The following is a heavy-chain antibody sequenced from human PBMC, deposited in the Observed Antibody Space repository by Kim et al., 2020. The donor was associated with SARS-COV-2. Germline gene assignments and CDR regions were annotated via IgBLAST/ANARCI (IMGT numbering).Heavy chain of an antibody. CDR1: GYTFTSYY. Sequence: ASVKVSCKASGYTFTSYYMHWVRQAPGQGLEWMGIINPSGGSTSYAQKFQGRVTMTRDTSTSTVYMELSSLRSEDTAVYYCARENCSGGSCYPVQVSSGWYFYYYYGMDVWGQGTTVTVSS. D-gene: IGHD2-15*01. CDR2: INPSGGST. J-gene: IGHJ6*02. CDR3: ARENCSGGSCYPVQVSSGWYFYYYYGMDV. V-gene: IGHV1-46*01.